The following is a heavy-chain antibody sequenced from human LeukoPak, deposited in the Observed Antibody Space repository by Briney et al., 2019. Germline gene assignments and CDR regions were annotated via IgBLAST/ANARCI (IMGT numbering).Heavy chain of an antibody. CDR2: ISVYNGNT. CDR1: GYTFTSYG. CDR3: ARGRSLHDPYDIIDY. D-gene: IGHD3-22*01. J-gene: IGHJ4*02. Sequence: ASVKVSCKASGYTFTSYGITWVRQAPGQGLEWMGWISVYNGNTNYAQKLQGRVTMTTDTSTSTAYMELRSLRSDDTAVYYCARGRSLHDPYDIIDYWGQGTLVTVSS. V-gene: IGHV1-18*01.